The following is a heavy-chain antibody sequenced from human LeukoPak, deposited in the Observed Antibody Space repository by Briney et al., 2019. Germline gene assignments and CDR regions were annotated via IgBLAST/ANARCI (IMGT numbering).Heavy chain of an antibody. V-gene: IGHV5-51*01. CDR1: GXRFNAYW. J-gene: IGHJ3*01. CDR2: IYPDDSDT. D-gene: IGHD3-22*01. Sequence: GESLKISCKGSGXRFNAYWIAWVRQMPGNGMEWMGIIYPDDSDTRYSPSFQGQVTISADKSVRTAYLQWSSLKASDTAMYYCARPNITSYYDSRGYDAFDVWGQGTMVTVSS. CDR3: ARPNITSYYDSRGYDAFDV.